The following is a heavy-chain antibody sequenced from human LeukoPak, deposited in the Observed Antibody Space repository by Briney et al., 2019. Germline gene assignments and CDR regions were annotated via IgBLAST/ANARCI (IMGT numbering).Heavy chain of an antibody. CDR3: ARDGFGTGSN. V-gene: IGHV3-7*03. D-gene: IGHD3-16*01. Sequence: GSLRLSCAASGLTFSNYWMDWVRQAPGKGLEWVANVKQDGSEKNYVDSVKGRFIISRDNAKNSLYLQMNTLRADDTAVYYCARDGFGTGSNWGQGTLVTVSS. CDR1: GLTFSNYW. J-gene: IGHJ4*02. CDR2: VKQDGSEK.